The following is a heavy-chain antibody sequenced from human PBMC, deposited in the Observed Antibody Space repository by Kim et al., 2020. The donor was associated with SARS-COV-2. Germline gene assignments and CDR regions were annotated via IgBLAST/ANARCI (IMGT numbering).Heavy chain of an antibody. V-gene: IGHV3-23*01. CDR1: GFTFSSYA. J-gene: IGHJ4*02. CDR3: AKEAAWIGSSWYAFDY. CDR2: ISGSGGST. Sequence: GGSLRLSCAASGFTFSSYAMSWVRQAPGKGLEWVSAISGSGGSTYYADSVKGRFTISRDNSKNTLYLQMNSLRAEDTAVYYCAKEAAWIGSSWYAFDYWGQGTLVTVSS. D-gene: IGHD6-13*01.